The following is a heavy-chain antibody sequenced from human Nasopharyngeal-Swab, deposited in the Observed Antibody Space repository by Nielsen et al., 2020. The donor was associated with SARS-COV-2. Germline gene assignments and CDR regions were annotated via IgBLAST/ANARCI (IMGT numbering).Heavy chain of an antibody. V-gene: IGHV1-18*01. CDR1: GYTFTSYG. D-gene: IGHD5-18*01. Sequence: ASVKVSCNASGYTFTSYGISWVRQAPGQGLEWMGWISAYNGNTNYAQKLQGRVTMTTDTSTSTAYMELRNLRSDDTAVYYCARDPPTTHTAKGGTYYYYGMDVWGQGTTVTVSS. CDR2: ISAYNGNT. CDR3: ARDPPTTHTAKGGTYYYYGMDV. J-gene: IGHJ6*02.